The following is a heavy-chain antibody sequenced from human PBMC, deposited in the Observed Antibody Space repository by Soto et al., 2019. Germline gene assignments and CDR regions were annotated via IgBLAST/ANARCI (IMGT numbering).Heavy chain of an antibody. Sequence: ASVKVSCKASGYTFTSYGISWVRQAPGQGLEWMGWISAYNGNTNYAQKLQGRVTMTTDTSTSTAYMELRSLRSDDTAAYYCARAVAGLDAFDIWGQGTMVTVSS. J-gene: IGHJ3*02. D-gene: IGHD6-19*01. CDR3: ARAVAGLDAFDI. V-gene: IGHV1-18*01. CDR1: GYTFTSYG. CDR2: ISAYNGNT.